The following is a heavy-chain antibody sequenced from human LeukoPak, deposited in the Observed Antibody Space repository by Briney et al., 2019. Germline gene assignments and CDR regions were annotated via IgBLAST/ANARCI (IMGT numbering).Heavy chain of an antibody. CDR3: ARLRKRWLQLGLGAFDY. V-gene: IGHV3-23*01. J-gene: IGHJ4*02. D-gene: IGHD5-24*01. CDR2: ISGSGGST. CDR1: GFTFSSYA. Sequence: GGSLRLSCAASGFTFSSYAMSWVRQAPGKGLEWVSAISGSGGSTYYADSVKGRFTISRDNSKDTLYLQMNSLRAEDTAVYYCARLRKRWLQLGLGAFDYWGQGTLVTVSS.